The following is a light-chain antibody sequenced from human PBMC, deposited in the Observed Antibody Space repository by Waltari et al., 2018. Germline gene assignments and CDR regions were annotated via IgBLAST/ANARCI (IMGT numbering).Light chain of an antibody. CDR2: DAS. Sequence: DIQMTQSPSTVSASLGDRVTITCRASQNLNTFLSWYQQKPGAVPNLLCYDASTLERGVPSRFSGSGSGTHFTLTISSLQAEDFATYYCQQVNSFPATFGGGTTVEIK. J-gene: IGKJ4*01. CDR1: QNLNTF. V-gene: IGKV1-5*01. CDR3: QQVNSFPAT.